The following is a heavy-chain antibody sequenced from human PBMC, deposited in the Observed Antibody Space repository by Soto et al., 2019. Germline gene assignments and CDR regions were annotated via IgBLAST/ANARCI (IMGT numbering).Heavy chain of an antibody. Sequence: GGSLRLSCAASGFTFSSYSMNWVRQAPGKGLEWVSSISSSSSYIYYADSVKGRFTISRDNAKNSLYLQMNSLRAEDTAVYYCAKTICSGGSCYSDSYYGMDVWGQGTTVTVSS. V-gene: IGHV3-21*01. J-gene: IGHJ6*02. CDR2: ISSSSSYI. CDR3: AKTICSGGSCYSDSYYGMDV. CDR1: GFTFSSYS. D-gene: IGHD2-15*01.